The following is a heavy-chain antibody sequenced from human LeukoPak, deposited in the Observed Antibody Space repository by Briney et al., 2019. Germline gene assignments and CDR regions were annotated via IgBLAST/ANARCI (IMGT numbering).Heavy chain of an antibody. V-gene: IGHV5-10-1*01. CDR2: IDPSDSYT. D-gene: IGHD3-10*01. Sequence: GESLKISCKGSGYIFTNCWISWVRQMPGKGLEWMGRIDPSDSYTNYSPSFQGHVTISADKSIYTAYLQWSSLKASDTAIYYCARHADPNPPSPNYISYYYGMDVWGQGTTVTVSS. J-gene: IGHJ6*02. CDR3: ARHADPNPPSPNYISYYYGMDV. CDR1: GYIFTNCW.